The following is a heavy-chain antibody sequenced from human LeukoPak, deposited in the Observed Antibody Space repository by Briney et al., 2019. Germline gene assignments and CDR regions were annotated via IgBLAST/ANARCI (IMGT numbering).Heavy chain of an antibody. CDR2: INHSGST. Sequence: SETLSLTCAVYGGSFSGYYWSWLHQPPGKGLEWIGEINHSGSTNYNPSLRSRVTISVDTSKNQFSLKLSSVTAADTAVYYCARGRYSYGSKFFDYWGQGTLVTVSS. CDR3: ARGRYSYGSKFFDY. V-gene: IGHV4-34*01. J-gene: IGHJ4*02. CDR1: GGSFSGYY. D-gene: IGHD5-18*01.